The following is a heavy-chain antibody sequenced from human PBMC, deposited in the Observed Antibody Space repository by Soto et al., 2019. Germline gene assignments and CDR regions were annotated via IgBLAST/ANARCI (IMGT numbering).Heavy chain of an antibody. D-gene: IGHD3-10*01. CDR2: LSDNGGST. CDR3: EKALSRDFSDFDY. Sequence: EVQLLESGGGLVQPGGSLRLSCAASGFTFSTYAMNWVRQAPGKGLEWVSALSDNGGSTYYADSVRGRFTISRDNSMNTLYLQMHSLRAEVTALYYWEKALSRDFSDFDYWGQGTQVTVSS. V-gene: IGHV3-23*01. CDR1: GFTFSTYA. J-gene: IGHJ4*02.